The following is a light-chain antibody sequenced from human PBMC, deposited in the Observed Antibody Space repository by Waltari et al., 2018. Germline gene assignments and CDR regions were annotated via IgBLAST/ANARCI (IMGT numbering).Light chain of an antibody. CDR3: CAYAGSSIYV. Sequence: QSALTQPAAVSGSPGQSITISCAGSNSDVGNYNPVSWYQQHPGEAPKLLIFETTKRPSGVSDRFSGSRSGNTASLTISGLQAEDEAEYSCCAYAGSSIYVFGSGTRVTVL. CDR1: NSDVGNYNP. V-gene: IGLV2-23*01. J-gene: IGLJ1*01. CDR2: ETT.